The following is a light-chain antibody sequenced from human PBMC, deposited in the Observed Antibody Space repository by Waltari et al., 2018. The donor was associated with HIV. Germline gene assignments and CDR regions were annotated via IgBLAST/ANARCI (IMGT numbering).Light chain of an antibody. CDR3: QQYYSNPWT. V-gene: IGKV4-1*01. J-gene: IGKJ1*01. CDR2: WAS. Sequence: DIVITQSPDPLAVSLGERATINCNSSQSVLDSSNNKNYLGRYQQRPGQPPKLLIYWASTRESGVPDRFSGSGSGTDFTLTISSLQAEDVAGYYCQQYYSNPWTFGQGTKVEIK. CDR1: QSVLDSSNNKNY.